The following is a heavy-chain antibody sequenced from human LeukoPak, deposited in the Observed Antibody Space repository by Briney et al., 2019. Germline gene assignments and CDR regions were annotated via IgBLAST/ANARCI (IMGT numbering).Heavy chain of an antibody. CDR2: IKQDGSEK. Sequence: GGSLRLSWAASGFTFSSYWMSWVRQAPGKGLEWVANIKQDGSEKYYVDSVKGRFTISRDNAKNSLYLQMNSLRAEDTAVYYCARDDRRYSSSPIDYWGQGTLVTVSS. CDR3: ARDDRRYSSSPIDY. CDR1: GFTFSSYW. J-gene: IGHJ4*02. V-gene: IGHV3-7*01. D-gene: IGHD6-13*01.